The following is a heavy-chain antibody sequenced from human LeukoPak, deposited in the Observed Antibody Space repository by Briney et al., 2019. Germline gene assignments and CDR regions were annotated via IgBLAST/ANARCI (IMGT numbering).Heavy chain of an antibody. CDR2: INHSGST. CDR3: ARDRGGSSGFHYFDY. V-gene: IGHV4-34*01. D-gene: IGHD6-19*01. Sequence: PSETLSLTCAVYGGSFSGYYWSWIRQPPGKGLEWIGEINHSGSTNYNPSLKSRVTISVDTSKNQFSLKLSSVTAADTAVYYCARDRGGSSGFHYFDYWGQGTLVTVSS. J-gene: IGHJ4*02. CDR1: GGSFSGYY.